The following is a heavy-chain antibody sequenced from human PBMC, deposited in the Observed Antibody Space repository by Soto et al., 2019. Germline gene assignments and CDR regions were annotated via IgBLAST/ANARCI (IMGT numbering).Heavy chain of an antibody. CDR3: ARDKGYCSGGSCYHDY. D-gene: IGHD2-15*01. J-gene: IGHJ4*02. CDR2: IIPILGIA. CDR1: GGTFSSYT. V-gene: IGHV1-69*02. Sequence: QVQLVQSGAEVKKPGSSVKVSCKASGGTFSSYTISWVRQAPGQGLEWMGRIIPILGIANYAQKFQGRVTITADKSTRTGYMELSSLRSEDTAVYYCARDKGYCSGGSCYHDYWGQGTLVTVSS.